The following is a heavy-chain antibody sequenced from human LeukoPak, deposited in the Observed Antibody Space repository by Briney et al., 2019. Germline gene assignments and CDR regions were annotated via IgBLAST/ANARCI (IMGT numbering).Heavy chain of an antibody. J-gene: IGHJ5*02. CDR3: ARRGNWNPNGGTWFDP. CDR2: IYPGDSDT. D-gene: IGHD1-20*01. V-gene: IGHV5-51*01. CDR1: GYRFTNYW. Sequence: GESLKISCKTSGYRFTNYWIAWVRQMPGKGLEYMGIIYPGDSDTRYSPSFQGRVTISADKSISTAYLQWSSLKASDTAMYYCARRGNWNPNGGTWFDPWGQGTLVTVSS.